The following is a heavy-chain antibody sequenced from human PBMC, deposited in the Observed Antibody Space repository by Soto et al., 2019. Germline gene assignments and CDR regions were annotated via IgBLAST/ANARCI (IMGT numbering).Heavy chain of an antibody. V-gene: IGHV2-26*01. D-gene: IGHD3-10*01. J-gene: IGHJ4*02. Sequence: QVTLKESGPVLVKPTETLTLTCTVSGFSFNNPRVGVSWIRQPPGKALEWLAHIFSNDEKSYSTSLKSGLTISKDPSKSQVVLTMTNMDPVATATYYCARIYGFGELFVFDYWGQGTLVTVSS. CDR1: GFSFNNPRVG. CDR2: IFSNDEK. CDR3: ARIYGFGELFVFDY.